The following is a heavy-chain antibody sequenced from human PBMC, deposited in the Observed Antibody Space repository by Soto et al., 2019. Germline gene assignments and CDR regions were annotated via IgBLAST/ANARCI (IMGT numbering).Heavy chain of an antibody. Sequence: GASLRVSYKASGYTFTSYGISWVRQAPGQGLEWMGWISAYNGNTNYAQKLQGRVTMTTDTSTSTAYMELRSLRSDDTAVYYCARDREVAGKVDYFDYWGQGTLVTVSS. CDR1: GYTFTSYG. V-gene: IGHV1-18*01. CDR2: ISAYNGNT. D-gene: IGHD6-19*01. J-gene: IGHJ4*02. CDR3: ARDREVAGKVDYFDY.